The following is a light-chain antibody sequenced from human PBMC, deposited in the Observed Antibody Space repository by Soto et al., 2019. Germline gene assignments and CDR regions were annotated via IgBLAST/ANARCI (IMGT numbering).Light chain of an antibody. Sequence: EIVLTQSPATLSLSPGERATLSCRASQSVSSYLAWYQQKPGQAPRLLIYGASSRATGIPDRFSGSGSGTDFTLSISRLEPEDFAMYYCQQYGSSPFTFGGGTKVEIK. V-gene: IGKV3-20*01. CDR1: QSVSSY. J-gene: IGKJ4*01. CDR3: QQYGSSPFT. CDR2: GAS.